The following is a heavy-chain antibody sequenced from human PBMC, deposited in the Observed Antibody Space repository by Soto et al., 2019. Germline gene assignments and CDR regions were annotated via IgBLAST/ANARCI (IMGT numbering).Heavy chain of an antibody. CDR2: ISYDGSNK. V-gene: IGHV3-30*16. CDR1: GYTFTNDY. CDR3: ATGDIVVVPAAIFY. Sequence: QVQLVQSGAEVKKPGASVKVSCKASGYTFTNDYMHWVRQAPGQGLEWVAVISYDGSNKYYADSVKGRFTISRDNSKNTLYLQMNSLRAEDTAVYYCATGDIVVVPAAIFYWGQGTLVTVSS. D-gene: IGHD2-2*01. J-gene: IGHJ4*02.